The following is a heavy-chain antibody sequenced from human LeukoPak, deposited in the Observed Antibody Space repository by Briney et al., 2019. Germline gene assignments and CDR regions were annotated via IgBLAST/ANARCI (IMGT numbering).Heavy chain of an antibody. CDR3: ARGPNSNWSGLDS. V-gene: IGHV3-74*01. CDR2: ISPTGSTT. J-gene: IGHJ4*02. Sequence: GGSLRLSCTASGFSFSGHWMHWARQLPGKGLVWVSRISPTGSTTSYADSVKGRFTVSRDNAKNTLYLQVNNLRAEDTAVYYCARGPNSNWSGLDSWGQGTLLTVSS. CDR1: GFSFSGHW. D-gene: IGHD6-6*01.